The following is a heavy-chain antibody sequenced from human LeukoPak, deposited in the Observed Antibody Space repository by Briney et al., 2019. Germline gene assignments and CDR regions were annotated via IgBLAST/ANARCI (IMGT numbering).Heavy chain of an antibody. CDR3: AKSRSNAVTSYYNY. V-gene: IGHV3-11*01. D-gene: IGHD2-2*01. Sequence: GGSLRLSCAASGLTLSNYYMTWVRQAPGKGLEWVSCITSGDNTIHYADSVKGRFTVSRDNSQNTLYLEMNSLRADDTAIYYCAKSRSNAVTSYYNYWGRGTLVTVSS. CDR1: GLTLSNYY. CDR2: ITSGDNTI. J-gene: IGHJ4*02.